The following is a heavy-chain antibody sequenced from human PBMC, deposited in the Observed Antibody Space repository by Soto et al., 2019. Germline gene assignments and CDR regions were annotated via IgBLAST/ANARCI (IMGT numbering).Heavy chain of an antibody. Sequence: GGSLRLSCAASGFTFSSYGMHWVRQAPGKGLEWVAVISYDGSNYYYVDSVKGRFTVSRDNSKNTLDLQMSSLRAEDTAVYHCVKDVGRFSSGWYAGPDQWGQGTLVTVSS. CDR1: GFTFSSYG. V-gene: IGHV3-30*18. CDR2: ISYDGSNY. J-gene: IGHJ4*02. D-gene: IGHD6-19*01. CDR3: VKDVGRFSSGWYAGPDQ.